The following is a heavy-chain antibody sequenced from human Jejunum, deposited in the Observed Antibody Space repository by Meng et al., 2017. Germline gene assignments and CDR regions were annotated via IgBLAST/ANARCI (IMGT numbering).Heavy chain of an antibody. CDR1: GFTFSSSA. Sequence: GESLKISCAASGFTFSSSAMSWVRQTPGKGLEWVSSLSGTGGSTYYADSVKGRFTISRDNSKNTLFLHVISLRAEDTAVYYCAKHVANYYDSSGYYYLDHWGQGTLVTVSS. D-gene: IGHD3-22*01. CDR3: AKHVANYYDSSGYYYLDH. CDR2: LSGTGGST. J-gene: IGHJ4*02. V-gene: IGHV3-23*01.